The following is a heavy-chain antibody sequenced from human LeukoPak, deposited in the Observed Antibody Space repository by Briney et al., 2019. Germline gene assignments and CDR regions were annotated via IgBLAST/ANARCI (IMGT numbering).Heavy chain of an antibody. CDR2: IYTSGSA. D-gene: IGHD6-19*01. CDR3: AREQWLVPHYYYYGMDV. V-gene: IGHV4-4*07. J-gene: IGHJ6*02. CDR1: GGSISSYY. Sequence: PSETLSLTCTVSGGSISSYYWSWIRQPAGKGLEWIGRIYTSGSANYNPSLKSRVTMSVDTSKNQFSLKLSSVTAADTAVYYCAREQWLVPHYYYYGMDVWGQGTTVTVSS.